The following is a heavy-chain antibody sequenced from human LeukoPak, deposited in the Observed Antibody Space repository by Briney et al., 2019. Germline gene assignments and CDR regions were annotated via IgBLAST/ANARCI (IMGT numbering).Heavy chain of an antibody. J-gene: IGHJ6*02. D-gene: IGHD1-7*01. CDR2: INPSGGST. CDR3: ARDPYNWNYMASLYGMDV. CDR1: GYTFTSYY. Sequence: ASVKVSCKASGYTFTSYYMHWVRQAPGQGLEWMGIINPSGGSTSYAQKFQGRVTMTRDTSTSTVYMELSSLRSEDTAVYYCARDPYNWNYMASLYGMDVWGQGTTVTVSS. V-gene: IGHV1-46*01.